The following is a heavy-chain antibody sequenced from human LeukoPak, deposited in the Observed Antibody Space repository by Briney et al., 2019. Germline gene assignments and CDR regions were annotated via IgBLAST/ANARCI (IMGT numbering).Heavy chain of an antibody. CDR1: GGSISSYY. CDR3: ARLSDYYDSSGSAGGAFDI. V-gene: IGHV4-59*01. J-gene: IGHJ3*02. CDR2: IYYSGST. D-gene: IGHD3-22*01. Sequence: SETLSLTCTVSGGSISSYYWSWIRQPPGKGLEWIGYIYYSGSTNYNPSLKSRVTISADTAKNQFSLKLSSVTAADTAVYYCARLSDYYDSSGSAGGAFDIWGQGTMVTVSS.